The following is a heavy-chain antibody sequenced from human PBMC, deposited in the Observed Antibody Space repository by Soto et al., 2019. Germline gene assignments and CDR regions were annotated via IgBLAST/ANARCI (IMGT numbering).Heavy chain of an antibody. CDR1: VFTFSNYW. CDR2: IAYDESTT. CDR3: ARGGGSHAHPPDY. J-gene: IGHJ4*02. D-gene: IGHD1-26*01. V-gene: IGHV3-74*01. Sequence: PWWSLRLSCSASVFTFSNYWMHWIRQAPGKGLVWVSRIAYDESTTTYADSVKGRFTIPRDNAKNTLYLQMNSLRAEDTAVYYCARGGGSHAHPPDYWGQGTLVTVSS.